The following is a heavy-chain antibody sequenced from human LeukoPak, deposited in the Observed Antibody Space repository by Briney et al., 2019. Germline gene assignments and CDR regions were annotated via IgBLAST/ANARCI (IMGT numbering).Heavy chain of an antibody. V-gene: IGHV4-59*12. Sequence: SETLSLTCTVSGGSISSYYWSWIRQPPGKGLEWIGYIYYSGSTNYNPSLKSRVTISVDTSKNQLSLKLSSVTAADTAVYYCARDGDDSSSPAGWFDPWGQGTLVTVSS. CDR2: IYYSGST. CDR3: ARDGDDSSSPAGWFDP. D-gene: IGHD6-13*01. CDR1: GGSISSYY. J-gene: IGHJ5*02.